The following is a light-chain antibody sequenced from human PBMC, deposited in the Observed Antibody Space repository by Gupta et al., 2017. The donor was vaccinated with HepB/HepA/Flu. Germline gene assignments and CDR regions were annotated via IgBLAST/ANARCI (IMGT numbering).Light chain of an antibody. CDR3: QHRGYSGT. V-gene: IGKV3-11*01. Sequence: IVLTQSPATLSLSPGERVTLSCRASQSVGIFLAWYQHKVGQAPRLLIYDASNRAIGIPARFSGSGSGTDFTLTISSLEPEDFAVYYCQHRGYSGTFGQGTKVESK. J-gene: IGKJ1*01. CDR1: QSVGIF. CDR2: DAS.